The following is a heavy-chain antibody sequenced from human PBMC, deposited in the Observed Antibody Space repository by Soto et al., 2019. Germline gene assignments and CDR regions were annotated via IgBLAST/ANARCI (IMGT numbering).Heavy chain of an antibody. V-gene: IGHV4-59*01. Sequence: SETLSLTCTVSGGSISSYYWSWIRQPPGKGLEWIGYIYYSGSTNYNPSLKSRVTISVDTSKNQFSLKLSSVTAADTAVYYCARSGEQPKDYYYYMDVWGKGTTVTVSS. CDR1: GGSISSYY. CDR3: ARSGEQPKDYYYYMDV. D-gene: IGHD3-16*01. CDR2: IYYSGST. J-gene: IGHJ6*03.